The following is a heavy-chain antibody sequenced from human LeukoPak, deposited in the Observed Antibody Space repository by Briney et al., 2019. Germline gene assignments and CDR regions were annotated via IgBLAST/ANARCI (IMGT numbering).Heavy chain of an antibody. CDR3: AKVSKRGGYSYGPADFDY. D-gene: IGHD5-18*01. CDR1: GFTFDDYA. Sequence: GGSLRLSCAASGFTFDDYAMHWVRQAPGKGLEWVSGISWNSGSIGYADSVKGRFTISRDNAKNSLYLQMNSLRAEDTALYYCAKVSKRGGYSYGPADFDYWGQGTLVTVSS. V-gene: IGHV3-9*01. CDR2: ISWNSGSI. J-gene: IGHJ4*02.